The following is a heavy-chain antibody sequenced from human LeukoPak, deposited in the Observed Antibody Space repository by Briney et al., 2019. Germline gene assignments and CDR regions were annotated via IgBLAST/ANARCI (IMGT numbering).Heavy chain of an antibody. CDR1: GGSIISSSYY. CDR2: IYYSGST. V-gene: IGHV4-39*01. D-gene: IGHD6-13*01. J-gene: IGHJ4*02. Sequence: SETLSLTFTVSGGSIISSSYYWGGIRQPPGKGLEWIGSIYYSGSTYYNPSLKSRVTISVDTSKNQFSLKLSSVTAADTAVYYCARHPYSSSSNFDYWGQGTLVTVSS. CDR3: ARHPYSSSSNFDY.